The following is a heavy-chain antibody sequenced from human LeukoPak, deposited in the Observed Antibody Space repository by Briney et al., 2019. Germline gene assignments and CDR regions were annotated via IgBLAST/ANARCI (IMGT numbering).Heavy chain of an antibody. J-gene: IGHJ4*02. Sequence: SETLSPTCIVSGGSTSGGNYYWGWIRRPPGKGLEWIGGISSSGNTYYNPSLKSRITISIDTSKNHFSLKLSSVTAADTAVYYCARLGAGPTYYDFWSGYSSFYFDYWGQGTLVTVSS. CDR3: ARLGAGPTYYDFWSGYSSFYFDY. V-gene: IGHV4-39*02. CDR2: ISSSGNT. CDR1: GGSTSGGNYY. D-gene: IGHD3-3*01.